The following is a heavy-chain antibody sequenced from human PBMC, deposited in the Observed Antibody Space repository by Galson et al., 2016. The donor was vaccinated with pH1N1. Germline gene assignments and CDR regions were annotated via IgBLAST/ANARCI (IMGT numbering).Heavy chain of an antibody. CDR2: ISYDGSDQ. J-gene: IGHJ5*02. V-gene: IGHV3-30*18. Sequence: SLRLSCAASGFTFSSFGIHWVRQAPGKGLEWVAVISYDGSDQYYADSVKGRVTISRDSSKNTVYLLLNSVTTEDTAVYFCAKASQYCRGGSCYANWLDPWGQGTLVTVSS. CDR3: AKASQYCRGGSCYANWLDP. CDR1: GFTFSSFG. D-gene: IGHD2-15*01.